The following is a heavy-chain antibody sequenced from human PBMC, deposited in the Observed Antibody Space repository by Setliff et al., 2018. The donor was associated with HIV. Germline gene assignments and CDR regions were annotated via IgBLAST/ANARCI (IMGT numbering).Heavy chain of an antibody. V-gene: IGHV1-69*10. Sequence: VKVSCKASGGTFSSYAISWVRQAPGQGLEWMGGIIPILGIANYAQKFQGRVTITADESTSTAYMELSSLRSEDTAVYYCVTQRGSGSDPFDIWGPGTMVTVSS. CDR2: IIPILGIA. J-gene: IGHJ3*02. D-gene: IGHD6-25*01. CDR1: GGTFSSYA. CDR3: VTQRGSGSDPFDI.